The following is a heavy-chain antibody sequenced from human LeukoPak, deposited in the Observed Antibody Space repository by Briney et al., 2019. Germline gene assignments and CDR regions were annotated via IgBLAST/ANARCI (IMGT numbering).Heavy chain of an antibody. CDR1: GYTFTNYG. D-gene: IGHD4-17*01. CDR3: ARDQGLFDYGDYGARGVPFDY. Sequence: ASVKVSCKTSGYTFTNYGISWVRQAPGQGLEWMGWISAFNGNTNYAQNLQGRVTMTTDTSTSTAYMELRSLRSDDTAVYYCARDQGLFDYGDYGARGVPFDYWGQGTLVTVSS. V-gene: IGHV1-18*01. CDR2: ISAFNGNT. J-gene: IGHJ4*02.